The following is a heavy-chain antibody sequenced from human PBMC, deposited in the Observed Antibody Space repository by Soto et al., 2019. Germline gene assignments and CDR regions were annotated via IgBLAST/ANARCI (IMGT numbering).Heavy chain of an antibody. Sequence: ASVKVSCKASGYSFTNYVVSWVRQAPGQGLEWMGWISADNGDTNYAQKLQGRVTMTTDTSTSTAYMELRSLRSDDTAVYYCARDPSRSTFYIWGQGTMVTVSS. V-gene: IGHV1-18*01. CDR3: ARDPSRSTFYI. CDR1: GYSFTNYV. J-gene: IGHJ3*02. CDR2: ISADNGDT.